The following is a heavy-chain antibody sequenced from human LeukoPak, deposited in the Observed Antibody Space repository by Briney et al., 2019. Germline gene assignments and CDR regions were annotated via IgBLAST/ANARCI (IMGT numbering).Heavy chain of an antibody. D-gene: IGHD3-22*01. CDR3: ARGGITMIVVDPDAFDI. Sequence: GASVKVSCKASGYTFTGYYMHWVRQAPGQGLEWMGGIIPIFGTANYAQKFQGRVTITADESTSTAYMELSSLRSEDTAVYYCARGGITMIVVDPDAFDIWGQGTMVTVSS. CDR2: IIPIFGTA. CDR1: GYTFTGYY. V-gene: IGHV1-69*13. J-gene: IGHJ3*02.